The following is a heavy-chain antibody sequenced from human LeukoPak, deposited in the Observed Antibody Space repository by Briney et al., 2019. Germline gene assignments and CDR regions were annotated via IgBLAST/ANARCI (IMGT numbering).Heavy chain of an antibody. D-gene: IGHD3-22*01. J-gene: IGHJ4*02. CDR3: ARDLGPHYYDSSGFDY. CDR1: GFTFSSYW. CDR2: IKQDGSEK. V-gene: IGHV3-7*01. Sequence: GGSLRFSCAASGFTFSSYWMSWVRQAPGKGLEWVANIKQDGSEKYYVDSVKGRFTISRDNAKNSLYLQMNSLRAEDTAVYYCARDLGPHYYDSSGFDYWGQGTLVTVSS.